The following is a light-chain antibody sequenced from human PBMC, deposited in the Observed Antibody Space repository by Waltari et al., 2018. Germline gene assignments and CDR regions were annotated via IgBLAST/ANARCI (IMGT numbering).Light chain of an antibody. V-gene: IGKV4-1*01. Sequence: QTVLYNSNDKNYLAWYQQKPGQPPKLLIYWASTREAGVPDRCSGSGSGTDFTLTISSLQAEDVAVYYCQQYYRSRTFGQGTKVEIK. CDR2: WAS. CDR3: QQYYRSRT. J-gene: IGKJ1*01. CDR1: QTVLYNSNDKNY.